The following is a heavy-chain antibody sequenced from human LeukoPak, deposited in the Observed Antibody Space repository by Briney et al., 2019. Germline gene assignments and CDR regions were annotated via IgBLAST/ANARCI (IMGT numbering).Heavy chain of an antibody. CDR2: INHSGST. Sequence: PSETLSLTCAVYGGSFSGYYWSWIRQPPGKGPEWIGEINHSGSTNYNPSLKSRVTISVDTSKNQFSLKLSSVTAAGTAVYYCARGVGYSYGYRTYYYYYMDVWGKGTTVTVSS. CDR1: GGSFSGYY. V-gene: IGHV4-34*01. D-gene: IGHD5-18*01. CDR3: ARGVGYSYGYRTYYYYYMDV. J-gene: IGHJ6*03.